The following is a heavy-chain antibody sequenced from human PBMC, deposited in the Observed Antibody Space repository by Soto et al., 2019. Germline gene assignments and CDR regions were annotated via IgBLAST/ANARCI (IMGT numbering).Heavy chain of an antibody. D-gene: IGHD1-26*01. Sequence: QVQLVQSGAEVKKPGASVKVSCKASGYTFTSYGISWVRQAPGQGLEWMGWISAYNGNTNYAQKHQGRVTMTTDTSTSTVYMDLRRLRSDDTDVYYCANASGSSYWFDPCGHGTLVTVSS. CDR2: ISAYNGNT. CDR1: GYTFTSYG. V-gene: IGHV1-18*01. J-gene: IGHJ5*02. CDR3: ANASGSSYWFDP.